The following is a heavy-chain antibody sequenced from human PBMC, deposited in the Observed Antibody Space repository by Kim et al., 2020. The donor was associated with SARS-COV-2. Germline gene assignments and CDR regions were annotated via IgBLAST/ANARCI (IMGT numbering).Heavy chain of an antibody. V-gene: IGHV1-69*13. CDR3: ARCARGYSGYAPGSCPYGMDV. CDR1: GGTFSSYA. D-gene: IGHD5-12*01. CDR2: IIPIFGTA. Sequence: SVKVSCKASGGTFSSYAISWVRQAPGQGLEWMGGIIPIFGTANYAQKFQGRVTITADESTSTAYMELSSLRSEDTAVYYCARCARGYSGYAPGSCPYGMDVWGQGTTVTVSS. J-gene: IGHJ6*02.